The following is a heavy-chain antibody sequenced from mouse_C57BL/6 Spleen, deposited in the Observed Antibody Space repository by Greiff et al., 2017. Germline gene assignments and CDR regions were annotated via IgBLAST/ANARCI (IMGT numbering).Heavy chain of an antibody. CDR3: ARHYYGSSSYWYVDV. V-gene: IGHV1-82*01. D-gene: IGHD1-1*01. CDR1: GYAFSSSW. Sequence: VQVVESGPELVKPGASVKISCKASGYAFSSSWMNWVKQRPGKGLEWIGRIYPGDGDTNYNGKFKGKATLTSDNASSTAYMQLSSLTSEDSAVYFCARHYYGSSSYWYVDVWGTGTTVTVSS. CDR2: IYPGDGDT. J-gene: IGHJ1*03.